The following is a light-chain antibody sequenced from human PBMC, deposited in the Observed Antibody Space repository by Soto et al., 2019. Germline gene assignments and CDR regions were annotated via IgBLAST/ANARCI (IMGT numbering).Light chain of an antibody. J-gene: IGLJ3*02. CDR2: GYT. Sequence: QSVLTQPPSASGTPGQRVTISCSGSSFNIGGNTVNWYQKLPGTAPKVLIYGYTERPSGVPDRFSGSKSGTSASLAISGLQSEDEADYYCVAWDESLNAWVFGGGTKVTVL. CDR1: SFNIGGNT. CDR3: VAWDESLNAWV. V-gene: IGLV1-44*01.